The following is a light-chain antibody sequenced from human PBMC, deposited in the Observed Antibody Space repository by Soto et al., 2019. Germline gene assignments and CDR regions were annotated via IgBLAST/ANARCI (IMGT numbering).Light chain of an antibody. CDR1: YTISGY. CDR2: ATF. J-gene: IGKJ5*01. V-gene: IGKV1-39*01. CDR3: QQSYSIPVT. Sequence: DVPMTQSPASLSASVGDRVSITCRTSYTISGYLNWWQQKPGKAPNLLIYATFKLQSGVPSRFSGSASGAEFTLTITNVQPEDFATYYCQQSYSIPVTFGPGTRLE.